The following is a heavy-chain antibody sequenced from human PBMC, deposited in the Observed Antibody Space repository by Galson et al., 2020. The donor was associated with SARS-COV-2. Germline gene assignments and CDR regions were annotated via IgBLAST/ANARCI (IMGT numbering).Heavy chain of an antibody. V-gene: IGHV6-1*01. J-gene: IGHJ4*02. CDR1: GDSFSSISAA. D-gene: IGHD3-22*01. CDR3: ARTASGYFDN. Sequence: SETLSLTCAISGDSFSSISAAWNWIRQSPSRGLEWLGRTYYRSKWHNDYELSVKSRITINPDTSKNQFSLQLNSVTPEDTAVYYCARTASGYFDNWGQGTLVTVSS. CDR2: TYYRSKWHN.